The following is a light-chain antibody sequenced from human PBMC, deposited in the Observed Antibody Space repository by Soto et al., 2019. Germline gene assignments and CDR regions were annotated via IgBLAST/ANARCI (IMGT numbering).Light chain of an antibody. CDR1: SSNIGNNY. CDR2: DNN. J-gene: IGLJ2*01. V-gene: IGLV1-51*01. CDR3: GTWDSSLSAVV. Sequence: QSVLTQPPSVSAAPGQKVTISCSGSSSNIGNNYVSWYQHLPATAPKLLIYDNNNRPSGIPDRFSGSKSGTSATLGITGLQTGDEADYYCGTWDSSLSAVVFGGGTKLTVL.